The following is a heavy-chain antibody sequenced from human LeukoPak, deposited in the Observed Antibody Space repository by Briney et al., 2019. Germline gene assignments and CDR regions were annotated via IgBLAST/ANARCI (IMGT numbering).Heavy chain of an antibody. CDR3: ARLSSAHY. D-gene: IGHD3-10*01. J-gene: IGHJ4*02. V-gene: IGHV3-21*01. CDR2: ISGSNTYI. Sequence: GGSLRLSCATSGFTFSIYTVNCVRQAPGKGLEWVSSISGSNTYIYYADSVKGRFTISRDNAKNSLYLQMNSLRGEDTAVYYCARLSSAHYWGQGTLVTVSS. CDR1: GFTFSIYT.